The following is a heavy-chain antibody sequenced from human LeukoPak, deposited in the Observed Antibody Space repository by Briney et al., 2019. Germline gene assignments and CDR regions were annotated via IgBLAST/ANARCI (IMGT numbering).Heavy chain of an antibody. J-gene: IGHJ4*02. CDR1: GYSISSGYY. D-gene: IGHD6-19*01. CDR2: IYHSGST. CDR3: ARVGSSGWYGGHDY. V-gene: IGHV4-38-2*02. Sequence: SETLSLTCTVSGYSISSGYYWGWIRQPPGKGLEWIGSIYHSGSTYYNPSLKSRVTISVDTSKNQFSLKLSSVTAADTAVYYCARVGSSGWYGGHDYWGQGTLVTVSS.